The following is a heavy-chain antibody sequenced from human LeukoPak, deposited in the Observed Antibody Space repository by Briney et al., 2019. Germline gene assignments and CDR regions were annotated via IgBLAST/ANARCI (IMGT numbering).Heavy chain of an antibody. CDR1: GGTFSSYA. D-gene: IGHD5-18*01. CDR2: IIPIFGTA. J-gene: IGHJ4*02. V-gene: IGHV1-69*06. Sequence: SVKVSCKASGGTFSSYAISWVRQAPGQGLEWMGGIIPIFGTANYEQKFQVRVTITADKSTGTAYMELSSLRSEDTAVYYCARPIQLSFDYWGQGTLVTVSS. CDR3: ARPIQLSFDY.